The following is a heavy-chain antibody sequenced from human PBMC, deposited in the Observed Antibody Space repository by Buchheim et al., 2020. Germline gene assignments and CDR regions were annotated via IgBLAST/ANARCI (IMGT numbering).Heavy chain of an antibody. J-gene: IGHJ6*02. CDR2: INHDGRS. CDR1: GESFSRYY. V-gene: IGHV4-34*01. D-gene: IGHD5-18*01. Sequence: QVQLQQWGAGLLKPSETLSLTCAVFGESFSRYYWSWIRQPPGQGLEWIGEINHDGRSNYNPSLKRRLTMSEDTSKNPFYLRLSSLTAADTAVYYCARGRVRRSGYSYGSVEYFYYGMDVWGQGT. CDR3: ARGRVRRSGYSYGSVEYFYYGMDV.